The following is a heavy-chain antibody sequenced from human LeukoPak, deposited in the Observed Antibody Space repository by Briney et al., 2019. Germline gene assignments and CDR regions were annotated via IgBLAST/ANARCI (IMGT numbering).Heavy chain of an antibody. Sequence: PGGSLRLSCAASGFTFSSYAMHWVCQAPGKGLEWGAVISYDGSNKYYADSVKGRFTISRDNSKNTLYLQMNSLRAEDTAVYYCARKGGCSGGSCYSRPVYYYMDIWGKGTTVTVS. CDR1: GFTFSSYA. D-gene: IGHD2-15*01. J-gene: IGHJ6*03. V-gene: IGHV3-30-3*01. CDR3: ARKGGCSGGSCYSRPVYYYMDI. CDR2: ISYDGSNK.